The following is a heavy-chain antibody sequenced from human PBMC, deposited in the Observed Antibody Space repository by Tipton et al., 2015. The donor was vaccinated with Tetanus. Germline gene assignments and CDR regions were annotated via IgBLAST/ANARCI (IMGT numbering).Heavy chain of an antibody. D-gene: IGHD1-1*01. CDR3: AREPATTGTSLFDY. V-gene: IGHV4-59*12. Sequence: LRLSCTVSGGSISGSYWNWIRQPPGKGLEWIGYVYYNGNTHYNPALKSRVTISVDTSKNQFSLRLGSVTAADTAMYYCAREPATTGTSLFDYWGQGALVTVSS. J-gene: IGHJ4*02. CDR2: VYYNGNT. CDR1: GGSISGSY.